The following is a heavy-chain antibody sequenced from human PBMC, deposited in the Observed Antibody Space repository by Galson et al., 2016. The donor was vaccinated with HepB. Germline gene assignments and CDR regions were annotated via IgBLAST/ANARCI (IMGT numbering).Heavy chain of an antibody. J-gene: IGHJ5*02. V-gene: IGHV2-70*11. Sequence: PALVKPTQTLTLTCTFSGFSLSTSGMCVSWIRQPPGKAPEWLAGIDWDDDKYYSTSLKTRLTISKATSKNQVVLKMTNMDPLDTATYYCARNYSGGPNWFDPWGQGTLVTVSS. CDR1: GFSLSTSGMC. D-gene: IGHD2-15*01. CDR3: ARNYSGGPNWFDP. CDR2: IDWDDDK.